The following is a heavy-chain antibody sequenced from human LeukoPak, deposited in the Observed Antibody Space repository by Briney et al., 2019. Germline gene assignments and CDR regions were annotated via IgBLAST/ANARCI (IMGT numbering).Heavy chain of an antibody. Sequence: ASETLSLTCIVSGGSIISSSYYWGWVRQPPGKGLEWIGEVYHSGSTNYYPSLKSRVTISIEKSKNQFSLKLSSVTAADTAVYYCAGAYCGGDCYSGRAFDIWGQGTMVTVSS. D-gene: IGHD2-21*02. CDR2: VYHSGST. CDR3: AGAYCGGDCYSGRAFDI. J-gene: IGHJ3*02. V-gene: IGHV4-39*07. CDR1: GGSIISSSYY.